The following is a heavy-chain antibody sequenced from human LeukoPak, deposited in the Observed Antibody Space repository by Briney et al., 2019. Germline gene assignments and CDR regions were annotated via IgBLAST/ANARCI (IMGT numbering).Heavy chain of an antibody. D-gene: IGHD1-26*01. CDR1: GYTFSDYY. CDR2: ISSSGSTI. V-gene: IGHV3-11*04. Sequence: GGSLRLSCAASGYTFSDYYMSWIRQAPGKGLEWVSYISSSGSTIYYADSVKGRFTISRDNAKNSLYLQMNSLRAEDTAVYYCARVSRATTKTSSGRRWFDPWGQGTLVTVSS. CDR3: ARVSRATTKTSSGRRWFDP. J-gene: IGHJ5*02.